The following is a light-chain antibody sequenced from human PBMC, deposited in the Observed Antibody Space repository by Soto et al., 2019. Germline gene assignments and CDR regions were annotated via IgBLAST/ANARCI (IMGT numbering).Light chain of an antibody. CDR3: QQRHMWPIT. CDR1: QSVSRNY. CDR2: GAS. J-gene: IGKJ5*01. V-gene: IGKV3D-20*02. Sequence: DIMMTQSPAPLSVSPGERATLSWEASQSVSRNYLAWYQQKSGQAPRLLIYGASSRATGIPPRFSGSGSGTDFTLTISSLEPEDSAVYYCQQRHMWPITFGQGTRLEIK.